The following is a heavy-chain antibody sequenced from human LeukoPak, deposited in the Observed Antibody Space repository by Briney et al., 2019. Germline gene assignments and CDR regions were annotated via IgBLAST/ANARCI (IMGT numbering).Heavy chain of an antibody. CDR1: GGSITSSDYY. V-gene: IGHV4-39*01. J-gene: IGHJ3*02. D-gene: IGHD5-12*01. CDR3: ASHHSGASPSDAFDI. Sequence: SETLSLTCTVSGGSITSSDYYWDWIRQPTGKELEWIGNFYYSGTTYYNPSLRSRVTISVDTSKNQFSLKLSSVTAADTAVYYCASHHSGASPSDAFDIWGHGTMVTVSS. CDR2: FYYSGTT.